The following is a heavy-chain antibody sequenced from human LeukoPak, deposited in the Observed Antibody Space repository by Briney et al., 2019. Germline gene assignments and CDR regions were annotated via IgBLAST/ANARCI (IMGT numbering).Heavy chain of an antibody. CDR3: ARGGGTSGPELDY. V-gene: IGHV1-2*02. D-gene: IGHD3-3*01. CDR1: GYTFTGYF. CDR2: INPHSGGT. J-gene: IGHJ4*02. Sequence: GASVKVSCKASGYTFTGYFMHWVRQAPGQGLEGMGWINPHSGGTDNAQNFQGRVTMTRDTSINTAYMELTRMTSDDTAVYFCARGGGTSGPELDYWGQGTLVTVSS.